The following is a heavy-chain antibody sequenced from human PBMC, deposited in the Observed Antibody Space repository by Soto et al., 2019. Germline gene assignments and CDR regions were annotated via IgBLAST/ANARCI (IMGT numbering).Heavy chain of an antibody. CDR2: INAGNGNT. CDR3: ARNLASSGGVGGY. V-gene: IGHV1-3*01. J-gene: IGHJ4*02. CDR1: GYTFTSYA. D-gene: IGHD6-19*01. Sequence: QVQLVQSGAEVKKPGASVKVSCKASGYTFTSYAMHWVRQAPGQRLEWMGWINAGNGNTKYSQKFQGGVTITRDTSASTAYMELSSLRSEDTAVYYCARNLASSGGVGGYWGQGTLVTVSS.